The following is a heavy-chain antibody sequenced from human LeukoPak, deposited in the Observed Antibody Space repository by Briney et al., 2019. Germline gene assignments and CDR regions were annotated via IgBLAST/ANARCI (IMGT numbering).Heavy chain of an antibody. J-gene: IGHJ4*02. V-gene: IGHV1-46*01. CDR2: INPSGGST. CDR1: GYTFTSYC. Sequence: ASVKVSCKASGYTFTSYCMHWVRQAPGQGLEWMGIINPSGGSTSYAQKFQGRVTMTRDTSTSTVYMELSSLRSEDTAVYYCARLIGLGEVSPYFDSWGQGRLVTVSS. D-gene: IGHD3-16*02. CDR3: ARLIGLGEVSPYFDS.